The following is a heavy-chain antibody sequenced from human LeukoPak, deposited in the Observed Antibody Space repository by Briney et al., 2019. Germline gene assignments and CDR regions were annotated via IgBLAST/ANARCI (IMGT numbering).Heavy chain of an antibody. CDR3: ARSQNYYGSGDY. J-gene: IGHJ4*02. Sequence: PSETLSLTCTVSSGSVSNGDYYWSWLRQPPGKVLEWIGYIYYTGSAYYNPSLGGRVTLSVDTSKNQFSVKLSSVTAADTAVYYCARSQNYYGSGDYWGQGTLVTVSS. CDR2: IYYTGSA. D-gene: IGHD3-10*01. V-gene: IGHV4-61*08. CDR1: SGSVSNGDYY.